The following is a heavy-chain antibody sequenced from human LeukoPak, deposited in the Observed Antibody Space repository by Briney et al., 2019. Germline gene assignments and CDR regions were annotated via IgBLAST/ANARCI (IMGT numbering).Heavy chain of an antibody. V-gene: IGHV3-23*01. CDR1: GFTFSNYA. J-gene: IGHJ4*02. D-gene: IGHD2-21*02. CDR2: ITGDGSST. Sequence: PGGSLRLSCAASGFTFSNYAMGWVRQAPGKGLEWVSTITGDGSSTYNADSVKGRFTVSRDNSKNTLYLQMNSLRAEDTATYYCAKARIVVVTAPDYWGQGTLVIVSS. CDR3: AKARIVVVTAPDY.